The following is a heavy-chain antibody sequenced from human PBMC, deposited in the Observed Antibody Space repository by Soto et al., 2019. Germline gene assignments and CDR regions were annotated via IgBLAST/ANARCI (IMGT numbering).Heavy chain of an antibody. Sequence: TLSLTCTVSGGSISSGDYYWSWIRQPPGKGLEWIGYIYYSGSTYYNPSLKSRVTISVDTSKNQFSLKLSSVTAADTAVYYCARDLSGRIAARPPYYYYGMDVWGQGTTVTVAS. D-gene: IGHD6-6*01. CDR2: IYYSGST. CDR3: ARDLSGRIAARPPYYYYGMDV. V-gene: IGHV4-30-4*01. CDR1: GGSISSGDYY. J-gene: IGHJ6*02.